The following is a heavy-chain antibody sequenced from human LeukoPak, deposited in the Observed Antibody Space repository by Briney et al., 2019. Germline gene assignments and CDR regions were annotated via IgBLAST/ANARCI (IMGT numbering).Heavy chain of an antibody. CDR2: NYPGDTDT. CDR1: GYHFTCYW. CDR3: ARRSGRYSSSWGDY. Sequence: GEALKISCKGPGYHFTCYWIGWVRPVPGKGLGWSGINYPGDTDTRYSPSFQGQVTISADKSISNAYLQWRSLKGSDTAMYYCARRSGRYSSSWGDYWGQGTLVTVSS. J-gene: IGHJ4*02. V-gene: IGHV5-51*01. D-gene: IGHD6-13*01.